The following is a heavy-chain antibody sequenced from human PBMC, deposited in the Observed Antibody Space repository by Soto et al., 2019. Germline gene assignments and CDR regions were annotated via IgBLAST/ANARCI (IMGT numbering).Heavy chain of an antibody. CDR3: ARDSGRDYFQH. CDR2: XXAXXXXX. D-gene: IGHD3-10*01. V-gene: IGHV3-23*01. J-gene: IGHJ1*01. Sequence: GGSLRLSCATSGFTFSSYDISWVRQAPENGLEWXSGXXAXXXXXYXXXSVKGRFTVSRDNSENTLYLLMDSLRVEDTAVYYCARDSGRDYFQHWGQGTQVTVSS. CDR1: GFTFSSYD.